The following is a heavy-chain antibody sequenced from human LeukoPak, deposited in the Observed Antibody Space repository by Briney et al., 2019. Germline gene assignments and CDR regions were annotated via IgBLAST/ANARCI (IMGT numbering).Heavy chain of an antibody. CDR1: GFTFSSYA. V-gene: IGHV3-30*04. D-gene: IGHD3-9*01. CDR2: ISYDESNK. J-gene: IGHJ4*02. CDR3: ARDELLRYFDY. Sequence: GGSLRLSCAASGFTFSSYAMHWVRQAPGKGLEWVAVISYDESNKYYADSVKGRFTISRDNSKNTLYLQMNSLRAEDTAVYYCARDELLRYFDYWGQGTLVTVSS.